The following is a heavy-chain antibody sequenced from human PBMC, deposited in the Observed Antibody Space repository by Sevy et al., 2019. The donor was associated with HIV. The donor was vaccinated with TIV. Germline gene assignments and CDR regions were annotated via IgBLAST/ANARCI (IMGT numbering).Heavy chain of an antibody. Sequence: GGSLRLSCAASGFTFNNYALNWVRQAPGKGLEWVSSIIGGDDDTKYADSVKGRFTISRDNSKNTVHLQMISLRVEDTAIYYCAKGDGARRRVESDYWGQGTLVTVSS. J-gene: IGHJ4*02. V-gene: IGHV3-23*01. CDR2: IIGGDDDT. D-gene: IGHD4-17*01. CDR1: GFTFNNYA. CDR3: AKGDGARRRVESDY.